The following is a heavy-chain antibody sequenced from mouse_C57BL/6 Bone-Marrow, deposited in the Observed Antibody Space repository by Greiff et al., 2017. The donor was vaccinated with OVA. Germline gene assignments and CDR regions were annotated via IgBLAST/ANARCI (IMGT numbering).Heavy chain of an antibody. CDR2: IYHGNSDT. CDR1: GYTFTSYW. D-gene: IGHD2-3*01. Sequence: VQLQQSGAVLARPGASVKMSCTTSGYTFTSYWMHWVQQRPGQGLEWIGAIYHGNSDTRYNQKFKGKANLTAVTSASTADMELSSHTSEDSAVYYCTRGGWFLDWGQGTLVTVSA. J-gene: IGHJ3*01. V-gene: IGHV1-5*01. CDR3: TRGGWFLD.